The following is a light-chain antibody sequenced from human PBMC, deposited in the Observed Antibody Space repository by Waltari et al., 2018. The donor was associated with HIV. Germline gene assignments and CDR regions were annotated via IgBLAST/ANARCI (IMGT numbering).Light chain of an antibody. Sequence: SSDLTQPPSVSVSPGQTASVTCPGDALRNKFVSWYQLRPGQSPLLVIYQDNKRPSGIPERFSGSNSGDTATLTISGTQVMDEAEYYCQAWGSSTALYVFGTGTKVTVL. CDR2: QDN. J-gene: IGLJ1*01. V-gene: IGLV3-1*01. CDR1: ALRNKF. CDR3: QAWGSSTALYV.